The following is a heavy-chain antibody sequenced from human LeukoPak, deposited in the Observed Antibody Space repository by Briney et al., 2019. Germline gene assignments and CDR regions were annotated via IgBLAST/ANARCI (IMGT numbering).Heavy chain of an antibody. D-gene: IGHD5-12*01. CDR1: GFTFSNAW. J-gene: IGHJ4*02. CDR3: TTDTSSGYENG. Sequence: RGSLRLSCAASGFTFSNAWMSWVRQAPGKGLEWVGRIKRKTDGGTTDYAAPVKGRFTISRDDSKNTLYLQMNTLKTEDTAVYYCTTDTSSGYENGWGQGTLVTVSS. CDR2: IKRKTDGGTT. V-gene: IGHV3-15*01.